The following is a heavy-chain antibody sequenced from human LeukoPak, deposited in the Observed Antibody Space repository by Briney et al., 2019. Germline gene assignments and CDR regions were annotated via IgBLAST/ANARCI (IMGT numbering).Heavy chain of an antibody. CDR3: AREYSTSFDY. D-gene: IGHD2-15*01. V-gene: IGHV6-1*01. CDR1: GDSVSSNSTA. CDR2: TYSRSKWYN. J-gene: IGHJ4*02. Sequence: SQTLSLTCVISGDSVSSNSTAWNWIRHSPSRGLEWLGRTYSRSKWYNDYAVSVQGRVTINPDTSKNQFSLQLNSVTPEDTAVYYCAREYSTSFDYWGQGILVTVSS.